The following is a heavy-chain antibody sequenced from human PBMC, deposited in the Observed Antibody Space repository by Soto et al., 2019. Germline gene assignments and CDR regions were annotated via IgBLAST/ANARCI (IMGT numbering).Heavy chain of an antibody. J-gene: IGHJ6*02. CDR2: IIPIFGTA. CDR3: ARDRPKYYGMDV. Sequence: QVQLVQSGAEVKKPGSSVKVSCKASGGTFSSYAISWVRQAPGQGLEWMGGIIPIFGTANYAQKFQGRVTITADKSTSTAYMERSSLRAEDTALYYCARDRPKYYGMDVWGQGTTVTVSS. V-gene: IGHV1-69*06. CDR1: GGTFSSYA.